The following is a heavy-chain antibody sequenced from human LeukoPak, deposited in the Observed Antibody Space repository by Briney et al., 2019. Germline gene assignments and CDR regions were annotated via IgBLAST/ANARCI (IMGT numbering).Heavy chain of an antibody. Sequence: ASVKVSCKASGYTFTSYAMHWVRQAPGQRLEWMGWINAGNGNTKYSQKFQGRVTITRDTSASTAYVELSSLRSEDTAVYYCARDRHDYSNYYYYYGMDVWGQGTTVTVSS. V-gene: IGHV1-3*01. CDR1: GYTFTSYA. CDR3: ARDRHDYSNYYYYYGMDV. D-gene: IGHD4-11*01. J-gene: IGHJ6*02. CDR2: INAGNGNT.